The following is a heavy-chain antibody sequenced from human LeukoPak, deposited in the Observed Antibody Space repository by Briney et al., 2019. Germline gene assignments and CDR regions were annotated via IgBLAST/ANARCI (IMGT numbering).Heavy chain of an antibody. J-gene: IGHJ4*02. V-gene: IGHV3-30*03. CDR2: ISYEGSNK. CDR1: GFTFSSYS. Sequence: RGSLRLSCAASGFTFSSYSMNWVRQAPGKGLEWVAVISYEGSNKYYADSGKGRFTISRDNSKNTLYLQMNSLRAEDTAVYYCARVGGSGSYYPYDYWGQGTLVTVSS. D-gene: IGHD3-10*01. CDR3: ARVGGSGSYYPYDY.